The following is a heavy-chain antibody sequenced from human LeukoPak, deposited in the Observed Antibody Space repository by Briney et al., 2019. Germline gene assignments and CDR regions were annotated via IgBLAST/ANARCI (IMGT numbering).Heavy chain of an antibody. CDR1: GFTFSSYR. Sequence: PGGSLRLSCSASGFTFSSYRMHWVRQAPGKGLEYVSTISYSSRYIYYADSVKGRFTISRHNVKTVLYLQRNSLRADDTAVYYCARSGYYCGSGSYGCLGGYYDGMDVWGKGTTVSVSS. CDR2: ISYSSRYI. D-gene: IGHD3-10*01. V-gene: IGHV3-21*01. CDR3: ARSGYYCGSGSYGCLGGYYDGMDV. J-gene: IGHJ6*04.